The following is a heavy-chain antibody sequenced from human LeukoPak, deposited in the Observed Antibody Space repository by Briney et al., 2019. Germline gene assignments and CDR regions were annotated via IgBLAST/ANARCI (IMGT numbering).Heavy chain of an antibody. Sequence: GGSLRLSCAASGFTFSSYSMNWVRQAPGKGLEWVSYISSSSSTIYYADSVKGRFTISRDNDKNSLYLQMNRVRDEDTAVYYCAGSYYDFWSGYYPWDNYYGMDVWGQGTTVTVSS. CDR1: GFTFSSYS. CDR2: ISSSSSTI. CDR3: AGSYYDFWSGYYPWDNYYGMDV. D-gene: IGHD3-3*01. J-gene: IGHJ6*02. V-gene: IGHV3-48*02.